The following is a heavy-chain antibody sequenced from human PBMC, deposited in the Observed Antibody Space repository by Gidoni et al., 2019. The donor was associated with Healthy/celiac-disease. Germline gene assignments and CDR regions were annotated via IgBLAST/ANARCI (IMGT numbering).Heavy chain of an antibody. D-gene: IGHD3-22*01. CDR3: ARAKTGSGYRNWFDP. CDR2: INHSGST. Sequence: QVQLQQLGAGLLKPSETLSPPCAVYCGSFSGYSWSGIRQPPGKGLEWIGEINHSGSTNYNPSLKSRVTISVDTSKNQFSLKLSSVTAADTAVYYCARAKTGSGYRNWFDPWGQGTLVTVSS. V-gene: IGHV4-34*01. CDR1: CGSFSGYS. J-gene: IGHJ5*02.